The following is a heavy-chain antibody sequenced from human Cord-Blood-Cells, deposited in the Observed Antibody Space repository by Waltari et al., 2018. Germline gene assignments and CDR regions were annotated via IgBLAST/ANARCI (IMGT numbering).Heavy chain of an antibody. Sequence: QLQLQQWGAGLLQPSETLSLTCAVYGGSFSGYYWSWIRLPPGKGREWFGVINHSGSTNYNPSRKSRVTISVDTSKNQFSLKLSSVTAADTAVYYCARDSGSYYNRWGQGTLVTVSS. CDR3: ARDSGSYYNR. CDR1: GGSFSGYY. J-gene: IGHJ4*02. CDR2: INHSGST. D-gene: IGHD3-10*01. V-gene: IGHV4-34*01.